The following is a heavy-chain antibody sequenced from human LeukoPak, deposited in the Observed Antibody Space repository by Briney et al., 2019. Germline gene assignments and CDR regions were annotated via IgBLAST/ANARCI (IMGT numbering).Heavy chain of an antibody. CDR3: AGLPYCSGGSCSHFDY. D-gene: IGHD2-15*01. CDR2: IYPDDSDT. J-gene: IGHJ4*02. Sequence: GXSLKISCKGSGYRFTSYWIAWVRQMPGKGLEWMGIIYPDDSDTRYSPSFQGQVTMSADKSISTAYLQWSSLKASDTAMYYCAGLPYCSGGSCSHFDYWGQGTLVTVSS. CDR1: GYRFTSYW. V-gene: IGHV5-51*01.